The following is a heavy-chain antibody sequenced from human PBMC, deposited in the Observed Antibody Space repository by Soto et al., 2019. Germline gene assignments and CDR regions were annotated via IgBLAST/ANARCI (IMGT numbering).Heavy chain of an antibody. D-gene: IGHD6-19*01. CDR3: ARRHSEIWLGDIDV. CDR2: IYYSGST. CDR1: GGSISSSSYY. J-gene: IGHJ5*01. Sequence: SETLSLTCTVSGGSISSSSYYWGWIRQPPGKGLEWIGTIYYSGSTYYNPSLKSRVTISVDTSKNQFSLKLSSVTAADTAVYYCARRHSEIWLGDIDVWGRGTLVTVSS. V-gene: IGHV4-39*01.